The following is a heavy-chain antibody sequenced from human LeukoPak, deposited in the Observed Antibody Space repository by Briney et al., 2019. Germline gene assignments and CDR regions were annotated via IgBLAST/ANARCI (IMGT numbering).Heavy chain of an antibody. CDR3: ARDPLIQHYGSGSSDYYYYMDV. V-gene: IGHV3-48*04. CDR1: GFTFRTYG. CDR2: ISSSGSTI. J-gene: IGHJ6*03. Sequence: PGGSLRLSCVASGFTFRTYGMNWVRQAPGKGLEWVSYISSSGSTIYYADSVKGRFTISRDNAKNSLYLQMNSLRAEDTAVYYCARDPLIQHYGSGSSDYYYYMDVWGKGTTVTISS. D-gene: IGHD3-10*01.